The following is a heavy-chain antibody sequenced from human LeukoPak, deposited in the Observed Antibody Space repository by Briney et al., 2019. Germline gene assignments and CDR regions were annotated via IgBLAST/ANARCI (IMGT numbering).Heavy chain of an antibody. CDR1: GYTFTSYY. CDR3: ARGEDIVVVVAANEDNAYFDY. Sequence: ASVKVSCKASGYTFTSYYMHWVRQAPGQGLEWMGLINPSGGSTSYAQKFQGRVTMTRDTSTSTVYMELSSLRSEDTAVYYCARGEDIVVVVAANEDNAYFDYWGQGTLVTVSS. CDR2: INPSGGST. V-gene: IGHV1-46*01. J-gene: IGHJ4*02. D-gene: IGHD2-15*01.